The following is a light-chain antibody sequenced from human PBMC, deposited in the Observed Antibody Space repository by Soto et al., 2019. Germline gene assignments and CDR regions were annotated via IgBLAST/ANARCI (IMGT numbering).Light chain of an antibody. J-gene: IGLJ1*01. V-gene: IGLV2-14*01. Sequence: QSVLTQPATVSGSPGQSITISCTGTNSDIGRFNYVSWYQHRPGRAPRLLIYGVSDRPSGVSARFSGSKSGNTASLTISGLQAEDEAHYYCSSFADTNTSVFGRGTKVTVL. CDR1: NSDIGRFNY. CDR3: SSFADTNTSV. CDR2: GVS.